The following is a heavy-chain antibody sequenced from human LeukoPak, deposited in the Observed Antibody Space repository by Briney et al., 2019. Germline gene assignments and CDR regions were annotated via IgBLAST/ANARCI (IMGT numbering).Heavy chain of an antibody. CDR3: ARGLGPIAMFDP. D-gene: IGHD6-6*01. CDR1: GYTFTGYY. V-gene: IGHV1-2*02. J-gene: IGHJ5*02. Sequence: ASVKVSCKASGYTFTGYYMHWVRQAPGQGLEWMGSINPNSGATNYAQKFQGRVTMTIDTSINTAYMELSRLRSDDTAVYYCARGLGPIAMFDPWGQGTLVTVSS. CDR2: INPNSGAT.